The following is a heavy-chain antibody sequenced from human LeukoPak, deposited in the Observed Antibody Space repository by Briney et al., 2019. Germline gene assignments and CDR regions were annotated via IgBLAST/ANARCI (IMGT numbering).Heavy chain of an antibody. CDR2: ISWNSGSI. D-gene: IGHD5-18*01. V-gene: IGHV3-9*01. Sequence: GGSLRLSCAASGFTFDDYAMRWVRQAPGKGLEWVSGISWNSGSIGYADSVKGRFTISRDNAKNSLYLQMNSLRAEDTALYYCAKGGYSYGYFNYFDYWGQGTLVTVSS. CDR1: GFTFDDYA. CDR3: AKGGYSYGYFNYFDY. J-gene: IGHJ4*02.